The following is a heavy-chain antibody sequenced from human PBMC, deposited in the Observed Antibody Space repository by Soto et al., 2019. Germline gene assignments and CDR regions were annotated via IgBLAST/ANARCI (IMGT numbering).Heavy chain of an antibody. Sequence: PVGSLRLSCEASGFTFRTYAMNWVRQAPGKGLEWVAFIAYDGSDQKYVDSVKGRFTISRDNSKNTLYLQMNTLKTEDTAVYYCAKSRVRGVFYFDYWGQGALVTVSS. V-gene: IGHV3-30*02. J-gene: IGHJ4*02. CDR2: IAYDGSDQ. D-gene: IGHD3-10*01. CDR1: GFTFRTYA. CDR3: AKSRVRGVFYFDY.